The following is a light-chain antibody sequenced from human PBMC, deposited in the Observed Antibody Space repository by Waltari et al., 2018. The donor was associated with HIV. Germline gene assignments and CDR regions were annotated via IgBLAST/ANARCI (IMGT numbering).Light chain of an antibody. Sequence: QSALTQPASVSGSPGQSITISCTGTSSDVGIYNLVSWYQQYPGKAPKLMIYEGSKRHSGVSNRFSGSKSGNTASLTISGLQTEDEADYYCCSYAGSFVVFGGGTKLTVL. CDR1: SSDVGIYNL. J-gene: IGLJ2*01. CDR2: EGS. CDR3: CSYAGSFVV. V-gene: IGLV2-23*01.